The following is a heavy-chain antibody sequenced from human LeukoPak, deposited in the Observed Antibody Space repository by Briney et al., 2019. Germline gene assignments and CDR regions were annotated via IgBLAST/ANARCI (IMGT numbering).Heavy chain of an antibody. D-gene: IGHD5-24*01. V-gene: IGHV1-46*01. CDR1: GYTFTSYY. Sequence: ASVKVSYKASGYTFTSYYMHWVRQAPGQGLEWMGIINPSGGSTSYAQKFQGRVTMTRDTSTSTVYMELSSLRSEDTAVYYCAKNVEMATISYYYYMDVWGKGTTVTVSS. J-gene: IGHJ6*03. CDR3: AKNVEMATISYYYYMDV. CDR2: INPSGGST.